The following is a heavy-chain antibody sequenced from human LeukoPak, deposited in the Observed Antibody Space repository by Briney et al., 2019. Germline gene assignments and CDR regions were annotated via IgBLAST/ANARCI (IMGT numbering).Heavy chain of an antibody. J-gene: IGHJ4*02. CDR3: ATNGRQALLWFGEGDFDY. Sequence: GSVKVSCKVSGYTLTELSMHWVRQAPGKGLEWMGGFDPEDGETIYAQKFQGRVTMTEDTSTDTAYMELSSLRSEDTAVYYCATNGRQALLWFGEGDFDYWGQGTLVTVSS. CDR1: GYTLTELS. D-gene: IGHD3-10*01. V-gene: IGHV1-24*01. CDR2: FDPEDGET.